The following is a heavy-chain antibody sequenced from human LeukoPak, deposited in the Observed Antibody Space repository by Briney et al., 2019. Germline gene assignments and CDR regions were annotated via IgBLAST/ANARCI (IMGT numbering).Heavy chain of an antibody. D-gene: IGHD3-16*01. Sequence: ASVTVSCTASGYTFTSYGISWVRQAPGQGLEWMGWISTYNGNTNYAQRLQGRVAMTTDTSTSTAYMELRSLRSDDTAVYYCARVLGTDHFDYWGQGTLVTVSS. J-gene: IGHJ4*02. V-gene: IGHV1-18*01. CDR3: ARVLGTDHFDY. CDR2: ISTYNGNT. CDR1: GYTFTSYG.